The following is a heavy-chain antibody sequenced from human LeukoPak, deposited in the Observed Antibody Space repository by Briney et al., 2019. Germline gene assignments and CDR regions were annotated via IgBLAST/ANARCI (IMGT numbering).Heavy chain of an antibody. V-gene: IGHV3-48*03. D-gene: IGHD5-12*01. CDR1: GFTFSSYE. CDR2: ISSSGSTI. Sequence: GGSLRLSCAASGFTFSSYEMNWVRQAPGKGLEWVSYISSSGSTIYYADSVKGRFTISRDNAKNSLYLQMNSLRAEDTAVYYCGGNSGYDHRPDCYYYYMDVWGKGTTVTVSS. J-gene: IGHJ6*03. CDR3: GGNSGYDHRPDCYYYYMDV.